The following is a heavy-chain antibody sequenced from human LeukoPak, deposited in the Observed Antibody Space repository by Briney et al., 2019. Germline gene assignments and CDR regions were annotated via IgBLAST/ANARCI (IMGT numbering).Heavy chain of an antibody. CDR2: LWYDGSNK. J-gene: IGHJ4*02. D-gene: IGHD5-18*01. Sequence: GRSLRLSCAASGFTFSCYGMHWVRQAPGKGVEGGAVLWYDGSNKYYEDSVKGRFTSTRDNSKNTLYLQMNSLRAEDTAVYYCARDNTALDYWGQGTLVTVSS. CDR3: ARDNTALDY. V-gene: IGHV3-33*01. CDR1: GFTFSCYG.